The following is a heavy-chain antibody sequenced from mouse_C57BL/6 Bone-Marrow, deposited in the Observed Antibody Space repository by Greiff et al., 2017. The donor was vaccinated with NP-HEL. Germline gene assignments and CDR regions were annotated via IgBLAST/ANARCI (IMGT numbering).Heavy chain of an antibody. Sequence: EVKVVESGGGLVKPGGSLKLSCAASGFTFSSYAMSWVRQTPEKRLEWVATISDGGSYTYYPDNVKGRFTISRDNAKNNLYLQMSHLKSEDTAMYYCARDIRGDYWGQGTSVTVSS. CDR3: ARDIRGDY. CDR2: ISDGGSYT. V-gene: IGHV5-4*03. CDR1: GFTFSSYA. J-gene: IGHJ4*01.